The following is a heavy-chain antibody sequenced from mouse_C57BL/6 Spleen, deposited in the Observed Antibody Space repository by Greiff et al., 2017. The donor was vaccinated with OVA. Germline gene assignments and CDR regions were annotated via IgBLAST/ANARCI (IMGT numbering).Heavy chain of an antibody. J-gene: IGHJ3*01. Sequence: VQVVESGPELVKPGASVTISCKASGYAFSSSWMNWVKQRPGEGLEWLGRIYPGDGDTNYNGKFKGTATLTADKSSSTAYMQLSSLTSEDSAVYFCSSYRNYVGGGQGTLVTVSA. CDR3: SSYRNYVG. V-gene: IGHV1-82*01. CDR1: GYAFSSSW. CDR2: IYPGDGDT. D-gene: IGHD2-5*01.